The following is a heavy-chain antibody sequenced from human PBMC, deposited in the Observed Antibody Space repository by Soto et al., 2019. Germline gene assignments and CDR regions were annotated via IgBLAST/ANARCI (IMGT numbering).Heavy chain of an antibody. J-gene: IGHJ6*02. D-gene: IGHD6-6*01. CDR2: INSDGSST. CDR3: ARDRSSSQHYYYYGMDV. V-gene: IGHV3-74*01. Sequence: LRLSCAASGFTFSSYWMHWVRQAPGKGLVWVSRINSDGSSTSYADSVKGRFTISRDNAKNTLYLQMNSLRAEDTAVYYCARDRSSSQHYYYYGMDVWGQGTTVTVSS. CDR1: GFTFSSYW.